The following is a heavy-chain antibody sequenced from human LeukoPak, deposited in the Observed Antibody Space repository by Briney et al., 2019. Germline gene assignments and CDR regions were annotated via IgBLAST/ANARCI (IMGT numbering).Heavy chain of an antibody. CDR1: SGSIGSSSYY. V-gene: IGHV4-39*01. J-gene: IGHJ4*02. D-gene: IGHD5-12*01. CDR2: IYYSGST. CDR3: ARLVATLGYFDY. Sequence: SETLSLTCTVSSGSIGSSSYYLGWIRQPPGKGLEWIANIYYSGSTYYNPSLKSRVTISVDTSNNHSSLKLSSVTAADTAVYYCARLVATLGYFDYWGQGTLVTVSS.